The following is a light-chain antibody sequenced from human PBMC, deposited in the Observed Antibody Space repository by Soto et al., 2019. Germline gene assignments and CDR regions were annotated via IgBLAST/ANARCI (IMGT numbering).Light chain of an antibody. Sequence: QSVLTQPASVSGSPGQSITISCTGTSSDVGGYNYVSRYQQHPGKAPKLMIYDVGNRPSGVSNRFSGSKSGNTASLTISGLQAEDEADYYCSSYTSSTTLVFGGGTKLTVL. J-gene: IGLJ2*01. CDR2: DVG. CDR1: SSDVGGYNY. CDR3: SSYTSSTTLV. V-gene: IGLV2-14*01.